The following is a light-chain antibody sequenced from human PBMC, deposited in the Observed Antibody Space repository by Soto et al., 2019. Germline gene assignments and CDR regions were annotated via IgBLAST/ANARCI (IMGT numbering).Light chain of an antibody. Sequence: EIVLTQSPGTLSLSPGERAVLSCRASQSVNNNYLAWYQRKPGRAPRLLIYGASSRATGIRDRFIGSGSGTDFNLTITRLEPEDFAVYLCQQYGSSPPTFGQGTKVEFK. J-gene: IGKJ1*01. CDR1: QSVNNNY. CDR3: QQYGSSPPT. V-gene: IGKV3-20*01. CDR2: GAS.